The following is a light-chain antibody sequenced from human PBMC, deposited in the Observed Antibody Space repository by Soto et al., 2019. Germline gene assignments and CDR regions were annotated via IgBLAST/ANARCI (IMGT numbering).Light chain of an antibody. CDR2: GAS. Sequence: EIVLTQSPGTLSLSPGERATLSCRAIQSVSSSYLAWYQQKPGQAPRLLIYGASSRATGIPDRFSGSGSGTDFTLTISRLEPEHFAVYYCQQYGSSPLTFGGGTKVDIK. CDR1: QSVSSSY. V-gene: IGKV3-20*01. CDR3: QQYGSSPLT. J-gene: IGKJ4*01.